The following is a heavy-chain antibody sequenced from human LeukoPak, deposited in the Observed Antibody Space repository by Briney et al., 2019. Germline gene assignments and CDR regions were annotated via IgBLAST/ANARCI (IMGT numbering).Heavy chain of an antibody. Sequence: GSLRLSCAASGFTFRNFWMHWVRQVPGKGLVWVSRINTDGTGTDYADSVKGRFTTSRDHASNTLNLQMNSLRDEDAAVYYCARGYCTNGVCFYLDYWGQGTLVTVSS. CDR1: GFTFRNFW. V-gene: IGHV3-74*01. D-gene: IGHD2-8*01. J-gene: IGHJ4*02. CDR3: ARGYCTNGVCFYLDY. CDR2: INTDGTGT.